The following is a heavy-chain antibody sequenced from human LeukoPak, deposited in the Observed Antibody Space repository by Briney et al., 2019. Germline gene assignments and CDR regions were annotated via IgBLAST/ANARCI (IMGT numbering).Heavy chain of an antibody. CDR1: GYTFTYRY. J-gene: IGHJ3*02. Sequence: GASVKVSCKASGYTFTYRYLHWVRQAPGQALDWMGWITPFNGNTNYAQKFQDRVTITRDRSMSTAYMELSSLRSEDTAMYYCASPNVGATPSGAFDIWGQGTTVTVSS. D-gene: IGHD1-26*01. V-gene: IGHV1-45*02. CDR2: ITPFNGNT. CDR3: ASPNVGATPSGAFDI.